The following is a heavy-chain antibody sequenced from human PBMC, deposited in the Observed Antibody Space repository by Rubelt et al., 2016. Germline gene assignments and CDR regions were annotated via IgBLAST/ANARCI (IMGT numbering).Heavy chain of an antibody. CDR2: INPSGGGK. CDR3: AREWSGYFDY. Sequence: QVQLVQSGVEVKKPGASVKVSCKTSGYTFTSYYTHWVRQAPGQGLEWRGIINPSGGGKSYEPKCKGRVTMTRDTSTSTVYMELSSLRSEDTAVYYGAREWSGYFDYWGQGTLVTVSS. J-gene: IGHJ4*02. D-gene: IGHD2-15*01. V-gene: IGHV1-46*03. CDR1: GYTFTSYY.